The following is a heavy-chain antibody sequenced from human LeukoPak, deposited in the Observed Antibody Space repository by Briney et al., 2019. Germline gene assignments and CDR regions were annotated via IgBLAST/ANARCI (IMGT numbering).Heavy chain of an antibody. CDR2: IRSGGSIA. CDR1: GFTFSSYS. V-gene: IGHV3-48*01. D-gene: IGHD3-3*01. Sequence: GGSLRLSCAASGFTFSSYSMNWVRQAPGKGLEWVSYIRSGGSIARYADYVKGRFTISRDNAKNSLYLQMNSLRAEDTAVYYCARVIWSGYYQIDYWGQGTLVTVSS. J-gene: IGHJ4*02. CDR3: ARVIWSGYYQIDY.